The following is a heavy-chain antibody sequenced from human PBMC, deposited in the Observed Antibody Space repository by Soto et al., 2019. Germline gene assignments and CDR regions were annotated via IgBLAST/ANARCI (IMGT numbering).Heavy chain of an antibody. D-gene: IGHD3-10*01. V-gene: IGHV1-69*01. Sequence: QVQLVQSGAEVKKPGSSVTVSCKASGGTFSSYAISWVRQAPGQGLEWMGGTIPIFGTANYAQKFQGRVTITAAESTSTANMELRSLRSEETAVYYCARDRVAPVRGVIGYYGMDVWGPGTTVTVSS. CDR2: TIPIFGTA. CDR1: GGTFSSYA. CDR3: ARDRVAPVRGVIGYYGMDV. J-gene: IGHJ6*02.